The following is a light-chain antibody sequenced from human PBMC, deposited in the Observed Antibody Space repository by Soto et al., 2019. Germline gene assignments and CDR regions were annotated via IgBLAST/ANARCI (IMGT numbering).Light chain of an antibody. J-gene: IGKJ5*01. Sequence: DIQMTQSPSSLSASVGDRVTITCQASQDVSNYLNWYQQKLGKAPKLLIYDASNLEPGVPSRFSGSGSGTYFSFTISSLQPEDFATYYCQQYSNLITFGQGTRLEIK. V-gene: IGKV1-33*01. CDR2: DAS. CDR1: QDVSNY. CDR3: QQYSNLIT.